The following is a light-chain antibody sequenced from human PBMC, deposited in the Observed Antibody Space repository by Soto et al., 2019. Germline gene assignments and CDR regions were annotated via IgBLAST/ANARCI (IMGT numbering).Light chain of an antibody. CDR1: QSVSSN. J-gene: IGKJ1*01. V-gene: IGKV3-15*01. CDR2: GAS. CDR3: QQYNNWPPTWT. Sequence: EIVMTQSPATLSVSPGERATLSCRASQSVSSNLAWYQQKPGQAPRLLIYGASTRATGIPARFSGSGSGTEFTLTFSILQFEHFAVYYCQQYNNWPPTWTFGQGTKVEIK.